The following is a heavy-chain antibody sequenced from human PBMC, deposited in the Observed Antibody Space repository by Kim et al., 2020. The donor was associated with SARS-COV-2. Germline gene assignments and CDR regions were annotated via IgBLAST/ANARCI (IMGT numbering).Heavy chain of an antibody. V-gene: IGHV4-4*02. Sequence: SETLSLTCAVSGGSISSSIWWSWVRQPPGKGLEWIGEIYHSGSTNYNPSLKSRVTISVDKSKNQFSLKLSSVTAADTAVYYCARALSGQLVPFDYWGQGTLVTVSS. J-gene: IGHJ4*02. CDR2: IYHSGST. D-gene: IGHD6-6*01. CDR1: GGSISSSIW. CDR3: ARALSGQLVPFDY.